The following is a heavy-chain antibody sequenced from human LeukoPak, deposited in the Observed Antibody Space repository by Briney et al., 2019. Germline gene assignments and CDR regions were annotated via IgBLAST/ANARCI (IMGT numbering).Heavy chain of an antibody. D-gene: IGHD1-26*01. V-gene: IGHV1-18*01. CDR2: ISAYNGNT. Sequence: ASVKVSCKASGYTFTSYGIIWVRQAPGQGLEWMGWISAYNGNTNYAQKLQGRVTMTTDTSTSTAYMELRSLRSDDTAVYYCARAVVHRIVGATGYFDLWGRGTLVTVSS. CDR3: ARAVVHRIVGATGYFDL. CDR1: GYTFTSYG. J-gene: IGHJ2*01.